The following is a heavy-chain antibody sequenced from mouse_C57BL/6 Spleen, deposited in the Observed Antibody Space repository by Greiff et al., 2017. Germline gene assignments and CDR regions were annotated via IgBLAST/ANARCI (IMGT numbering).Heavy chain of an antibody. Sequence: EVKLMESGGGLVKPGGSLKLSCAASGFTFSDYGMHWVRQDPEKGLEWVAYISSGSSTIYYADTVKGRFTISRDNAKNTLFLQITSLRSEDTAMYYCAKEWDYYGSSPFAYWGQGTLVTVSA. CDR1: GFTFSDYG. J-gene: IGHJ3*01. D-gene: IGHD1-1*01. V-gene: IGHV5-17*01. CDR3: AKEWDYYGSSPFAY. CDR2: ISSGSSTI.